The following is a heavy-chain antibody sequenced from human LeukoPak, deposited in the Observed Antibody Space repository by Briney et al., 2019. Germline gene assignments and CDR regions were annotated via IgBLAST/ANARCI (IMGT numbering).Heavy chain of an antibody. CDR3: ARGRDYYDTSAGY. Sequence: PSEILSLTCTVSGGSVSSGSYYWSWIRQPPGKGLEWIAFIYYSGSANYNPSLKSRVTISVDTSKNQFSLKLSSVTTADTAVYYCARGRDYYDTSAGYWGQGTLVTVSS. CDR2: IYYSGSA. J-gene: IGHJ4*02. V-gene: IGHV4-61*01. D-gene: IGHD3-22*01. CDR1: GGSVSSGSYY.